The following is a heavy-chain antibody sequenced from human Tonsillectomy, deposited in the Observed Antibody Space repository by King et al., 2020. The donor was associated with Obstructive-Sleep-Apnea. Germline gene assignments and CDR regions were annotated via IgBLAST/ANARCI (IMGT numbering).Heavy chain of an antibody. V-gene: IGHV5-51*01. CDR1: GYSFTNYW. D-gene: IGHD6-13*01. Sequence: QLVQSGAEVKKSGESLKISCKGSGYSFTNYWIGWVRQMPGKGLEWMGIIYPGDSDTRYSPSFQGQVTISADRSISTAYLQWSSLKASDTAMYYCARPPGIAATGTGYFDYWGQGTLVTVSS. CDR2: IYPGDSDT. CDR3: ARPPGIAATGTGYFDY. J-gene: IGHJ4*02.